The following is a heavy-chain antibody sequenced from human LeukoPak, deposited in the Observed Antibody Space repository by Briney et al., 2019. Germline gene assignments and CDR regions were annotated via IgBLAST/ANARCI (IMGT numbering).Heavy chain of an antibody. D-gene: IGHD1-1*01. V-gene: IGHV4-59*01. CDR2: IYYSGST. CDR3: ARRTTQGDRLDY. Sequence: SETLSLTCTVSGGSISSYYWSWIRQPPGKGLEWIGYIYYSGSTNYNPSLKSRVTISVDTSKNQFSLKLSSVTAADTAVYYCARRTTQGDRLDYWGQGTLVTVSS. J-gene: IGHJ4*02. CDR1: GGSISSYY.